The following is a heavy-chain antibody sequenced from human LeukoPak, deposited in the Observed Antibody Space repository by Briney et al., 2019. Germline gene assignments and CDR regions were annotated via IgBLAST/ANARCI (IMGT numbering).Heavy chain of an antibody. CDR3: ATYYGGVGGRGH. CDR2: NGNT. CDR1: GGSVSSGNYH. V-gene: IGHV4-61*01. J-gene: IGHJ4*02. D-gene: IGHD2-21*01. Sequence: SETLSLTCTVSGGSVSSGNYHWSWIRQAPGKGLEWIGHNGNTNYNPSLKSRVTISIDTSKNQFSLNLNTVTAAGTAVYYCATYYGGVGGRGHWGPGTLVTVSS.